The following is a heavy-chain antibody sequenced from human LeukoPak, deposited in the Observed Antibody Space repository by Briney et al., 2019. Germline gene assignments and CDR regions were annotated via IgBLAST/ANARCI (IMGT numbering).Heavy chain of an antibody. Sequence: SETLSLTCIVSGGSLSRSSYYWGWIRQPPGKGLEWIGNIYYSGSTYYNPSLKSRVTISVDTSKNQFSLKLSSVTAADTAVYYCAREVFLNYYYMDVWGKGTTVTVSS. J-gene: IGHJ6*03. CDR3: AREVFLNYYYMDV. V-gene: IGHV4-39*07. CDR1: GGSLSRSSYY. D-gene: IGHD2-21*01. CDR2: IYYSGST.